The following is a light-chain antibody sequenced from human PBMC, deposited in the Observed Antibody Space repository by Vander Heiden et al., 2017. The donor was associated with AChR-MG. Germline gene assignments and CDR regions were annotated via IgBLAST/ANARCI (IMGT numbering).Light chain of an antibody. J-gene: IGLJ1*01. Sequence: SRELTQPPSVSVSPGQTAIITCSGDVLAKKYSYWYQQRPGQAPRMVVFKDNERPSGIPERFSGSSSGTTVTLTITDVQAEDEADYYCQSGDSRTAVFGTGTKVTVL. CDR3: QSGDSRTAV. V-gene: IGLV3-25*03. CDR2: KDN. CDR1: VLAKKY.